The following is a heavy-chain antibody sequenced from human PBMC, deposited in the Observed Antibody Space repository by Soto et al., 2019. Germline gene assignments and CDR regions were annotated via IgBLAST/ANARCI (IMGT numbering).Heavy chain of an antibody. J-gene: IGHJ4*02. CDR2: LFSTGEK. Sequence: QVTLKESGPVLVRPTETLTLTCNVSGFSLTNTRMAVSWFRQPPGKDLQWLAHLFSTGEKSDRPSLTYRLTISKDTSRSQVILTMTNVNPVDTATDYGARAASNTAVAGAEVAYWGQGIPVTVSS. CDR3: ARAASNTAVAGAEVAY. V-gene: IGHV2-26*01. D-gene: IGHD6-19*01. CDR1: GFSLTNTRMA.